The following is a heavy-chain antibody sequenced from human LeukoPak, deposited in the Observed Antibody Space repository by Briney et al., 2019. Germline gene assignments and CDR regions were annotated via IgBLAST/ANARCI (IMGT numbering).Heavy chain of an antibody. D-gene: IGHD1-26*01. J-gene: IGHJ3*01. CDR3: ARGYRIVDLFCALL. Sequence: GGSLRLSCAASGFIFSSYWMSWVRQAPGKGLEWVANIKQDGSEKYYVDSVKGRFTISRDNAKNSLHLQMNSLRAEDTAVYYCARGYRIVDLFCALLWGQGTVVTVSS. V-gene: IGHV3-7*01. CDR1: GFIFSSYW. CDR2: IKQDGSEK.